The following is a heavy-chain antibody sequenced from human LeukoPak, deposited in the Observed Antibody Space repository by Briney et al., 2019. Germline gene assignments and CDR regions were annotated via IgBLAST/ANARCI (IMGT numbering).Heavy chain of an antibody. V-gene: IGHV4-39*01. CDR3: ARQGSSSWPNWFDP. D-gene: IGHD6-13*01. CDR2: IYYSGST. CDR1: GGSISSSSFY. Sequence: SETLSLTCTVSGGSISSSSFYWGWIRQPPGKGLEWLGSIYYSGSTFYNPSLKSRVTISVDTSKNQFSLKLSSVTAADTAVYYCARQGSSSWPNWFDPWGQGTLVTVSS. J-gene: IGHJ5*02.